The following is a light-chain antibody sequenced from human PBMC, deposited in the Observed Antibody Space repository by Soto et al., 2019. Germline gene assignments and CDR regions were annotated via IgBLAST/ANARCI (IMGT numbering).Light chain of an antibody. CDR3: QQYNSYPYT. CDR2: DAS. J-gene: IGKJ2*01. V-gene: IGKV1-5*01. CDR1: QSIGRW. Sequence: DIQMTQSPSTLSASVRDRVTITCRASQSIGRWLAWYQQKPGKAPKVLIYDASNLESGVPSRFSGGVSGAEFTLTISSLQPDDFATYCCQQYNSYPYTFGQGTKLEIK.